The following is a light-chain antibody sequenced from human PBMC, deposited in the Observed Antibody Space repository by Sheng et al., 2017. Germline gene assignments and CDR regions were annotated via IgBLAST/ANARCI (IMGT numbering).Light chain of an antibody. Sequence: DIQMTQSPSSLSASVGDRVTITCRASQSISIYLNWYQQRPGKAPKLLIYSAVGLQTEVPARFTGSGSGTDFTLTITSLQPEDFATYYCQQSYRTPLTFGGGTKVEI. J-gene: IGKJ4*01. CDR2: SAV. CDR3: QQSYRTPLT. CDR1: QSISIY. V-gene: IGKV1-39*01.